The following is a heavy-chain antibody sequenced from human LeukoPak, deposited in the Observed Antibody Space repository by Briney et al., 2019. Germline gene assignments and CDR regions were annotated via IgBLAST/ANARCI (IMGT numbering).Heavy chain of an antibody. CDR2: IYYSGST. J-gene: IGHJ4*02. CDR1: GGSISSSSYY. V-gene: IGHV4-39*01. Sequence: SETLSLTCTVSGGSISSSSYYWGWIRQPPGKGLEWIGSIYYSGSTYYNPSLKSRVTISVDTSKNQFSLKLSSVTAADTAVYYCARVAYQLNLNDYWGQGTLVTVSS. D-gene: IGHD2-2*01. CDR3: ARVAYQLNLNDY.